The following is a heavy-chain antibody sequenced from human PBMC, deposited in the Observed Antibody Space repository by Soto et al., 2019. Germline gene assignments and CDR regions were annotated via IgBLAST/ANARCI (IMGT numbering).Heavy chain of an antibody. CDR2: ISSSSSYI. V-gene: IGHV3-21*01. CDR1: GFTFSSYN. CDR3: ATTRRDCHNNYYYYYGMDV. D-gene: IGHD2-21*01. J-gene: IGHJ6*02. Sequence: EVQLVESGGGLVKPGGSLRLSCAASGFTFSSYNMNWVRQAPGKGLEWVSAISSSSSYIYYADSVKGRFTISRDNAKNSLYLQMNSRRAEDTAVYYCATTRRDCHNNYYYYYGMDVWGQGTTVTVSS.